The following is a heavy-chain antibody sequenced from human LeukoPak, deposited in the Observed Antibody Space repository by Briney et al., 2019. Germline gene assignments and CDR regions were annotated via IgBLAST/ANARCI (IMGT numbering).Heavy chain of an antibody. J-gene: IGHJ4*02. CDR1: GFTLSSYS. V-gene: IGHV3-21*01. D-gene: IGHD2-15*01. CDR3: ARDLVGSCLDY. CDR2: ISSGSVYI. Sequence: GGSLRLSCAASGFTLSSYSMNWVRQAPGKGLEWVSSISSGSVYIYYADSVKGRFTISRDNAKNSLYLQMNSLRAEDTAVYYCARDLVGSCLDYWGQGTLVTVSS.